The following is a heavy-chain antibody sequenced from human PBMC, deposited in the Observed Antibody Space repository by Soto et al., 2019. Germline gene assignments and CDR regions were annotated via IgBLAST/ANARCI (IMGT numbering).Heavy chain of an antibody. J-gene: IGHJ4*02. Sequence: ASVKVSCKASGGTFSSYAISWVRQAPGQGLEWMGGIIPIFGTANYAQKFQGRVTITADKSTSTAYMELSSLRSEDTAVYYCAARGYCTNGVCYLGFDYWGQGTLVTVSS. V-gene: IGHV1-69*06. CDR2: IIPIFGTA. CDR1: GGTFSSYA. CDR3: AARGYCTNGVCYLGFDY. D-gene: IGHD2-8*01.